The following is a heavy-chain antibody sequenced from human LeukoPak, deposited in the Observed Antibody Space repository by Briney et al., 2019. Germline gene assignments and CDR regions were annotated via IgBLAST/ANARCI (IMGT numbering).Heavy chain of an antibody. J-gene: IGHJ4*02. CDR1: GFTFSSYA. CDR2: ISYDGSNK. V-gene: IGHV3-30-3*01. CDR3: AKDIHLEAAAGHFDY. Sequence: GGSLRLSCAASGFTFSSYAMHWVRQAPGKGLEWVAVISYDGSNKYYADSVKGRFTISRDNAKNSLYLQMNSLRAEDTALYYCAKDIHLEAAAGHFDYWGQGTLVTVSS. D-gene: IGHD6-13*01.